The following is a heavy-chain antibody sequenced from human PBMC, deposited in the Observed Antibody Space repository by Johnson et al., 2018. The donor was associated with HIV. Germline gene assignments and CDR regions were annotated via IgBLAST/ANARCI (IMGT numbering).Heavy chain of an antibody. CDR3: ARDRRYYGSGSYGGAFDI. V-gene: IGHV3-30-3*01. Sequence: QVQLVESGGGVVQPGRSLRLSCAASGFTFSSYAMHWVRQAPGKGLEWVAVISYDGSNKYYADSVKGRFTISRDNAKNSLYLQMNSLRAEDTALYYCARDRRYYGSGSYGGAFDIWGQGTMVTVSS. CDR1: GFTFSSYA. J-gene: IGHJ3*02. CDR2: ISYDGSNK. D-gene: IGHD3-10*01.